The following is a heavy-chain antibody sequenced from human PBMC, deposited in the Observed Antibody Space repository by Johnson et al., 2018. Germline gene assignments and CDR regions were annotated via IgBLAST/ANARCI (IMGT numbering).Heavy chain of an antibody. CDR1: GFTFSTYA. D-gene: IGHD3-16*01. Sequence: QVQLVESGGGVVQPGRSLRLSCAASGFTFSTYAIHWVRQAPGKGLEWVAVISDDGNSKFYAESVKGRFTISRDNSKYTMYLQMNSLRAEDTAVYYCARDRGYYYYYMDVWGKGTTVTVSS. J-gene: IGHJ6*03. CDR2: ISDDGNSK. CDR3: ARDRGYYYYYMDV. V-gene: IGHV3-30-3*01.